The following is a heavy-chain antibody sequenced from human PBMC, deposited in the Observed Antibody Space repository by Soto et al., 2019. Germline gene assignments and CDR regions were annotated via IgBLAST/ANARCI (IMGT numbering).Heavy chain of an antibody. CDR1: GFTFTSSA. J-gene: IGHJ3*02. D-gene: IGHD1-26*01. V-gene: IGHV1-58*01. CDR2: IVVGSGNT. CDR3: AALSGSYFRDAFDI. Sequence: GASVKVSCKASGFTFTSSAVQWVRQARGQRLEWIGWIVVGSGNTKYAQKFQERVTITRDMSTSTAYMELSSLRSEDTAVYYCAALSGSYFRDAFDIWGQGTMVTV.